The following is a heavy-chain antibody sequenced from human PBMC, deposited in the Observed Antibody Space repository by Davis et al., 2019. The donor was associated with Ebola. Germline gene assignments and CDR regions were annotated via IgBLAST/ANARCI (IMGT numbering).Heavy chain of an antibody. CDR3: ARLQAVADTYLDY. D-gene: IGHD6-19*01. Sequence: PGGSLRLSCQTSGYSFSRYWIGWVRQMRGKGLEWMGMIYPGDSDTRYSPSFQGQVTISADNSISTAYLQWNNLKASDTAIYYCARLQAVADTYLDYWGQGTLVTVSS. CDR2: IYPGDSDT. V-gene: IGHV5-51*01. CDR1: GYSFSRYW. J-gene: IGHJ4*02.